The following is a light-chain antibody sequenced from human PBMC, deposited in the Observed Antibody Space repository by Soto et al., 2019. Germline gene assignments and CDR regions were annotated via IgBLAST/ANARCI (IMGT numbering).Light chain of an antibody. CDR2: ASS. Sequence: DIQLTQSPSFLSASVGDRVTITCRASQGFRHFLAWYQQKPGKAPKLLIYASSTLQTGVPTRFSGIASGTEFTLIISNLQPADFATYYCQQFNVYPLTFGGGTKVEIK. J-gene: IGKJ4*01. CDR3: QQFNVYPLT. V-gene: IGKV1-9*01. CDR1: QGFRHF.